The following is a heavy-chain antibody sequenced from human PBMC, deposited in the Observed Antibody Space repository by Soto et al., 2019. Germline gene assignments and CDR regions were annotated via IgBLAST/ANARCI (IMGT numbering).Heavy chain of an antibody. J-gene: IGHJ5*02. D-gene: IGHD6-6*01. V-gene: IGHV1-2*02. Sequence: ASVKVSCKASGFSFTGYYIHWLRQAPGQGLEWMGWINAHSGGTEYAQKFQGRVTSTRDTSIATAYLTLTSLTSDDTALYYCAKDLTRQLAYWLDPWGQGTQVTVSS. CDR3: AKDLTRQLAYWLDP. CDR1: GFSFTGYY. CDR2: INAHSGGT.